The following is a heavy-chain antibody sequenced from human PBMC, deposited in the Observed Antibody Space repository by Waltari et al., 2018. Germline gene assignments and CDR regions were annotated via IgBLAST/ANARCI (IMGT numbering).Heavy chain of an antibody. Sequence: EVHLTQSGAEVKKPGATAKISCNASGYSFTDQFLHWVRQAPGKGPEWIGRVDPEDGETTLAEKFEGRVTITADTSTDTAYMDLSRLRSEDTALYYCMTLPIFGLVIKNYWGQGTLVTVSS. CDR2: VDPEDGET. V-gene: IGHV1-69-2*01. J-gene: IGHJ1*01. CDR1: GYSFTDQF. CDR3: MTLPIFGLVIKNY. D-gene: IGHD3-3*01.